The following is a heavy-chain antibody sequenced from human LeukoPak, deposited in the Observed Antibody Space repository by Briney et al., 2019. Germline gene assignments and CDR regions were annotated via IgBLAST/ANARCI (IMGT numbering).Heavy chain of an antibody. Sequence: ASVKVSCKASGYTFTSYDINWVRQATGQGLEWMGWMNPNSGNTGYAQKLQGRVTMTRNTSISTAYMELSSLRSEDTAVYYCARYEIAVAGTRPYYYGMDVWGQGTTVTVSS. D-gene: IGHD6-19*01. CDR1: GYTFTSYD. J-gene: IGHJ6*02. V-gene: IGHV1-8*01. CDR3: ARYEIAVAGTRPYYYGMDV. CDR2: MNPNSGNT.